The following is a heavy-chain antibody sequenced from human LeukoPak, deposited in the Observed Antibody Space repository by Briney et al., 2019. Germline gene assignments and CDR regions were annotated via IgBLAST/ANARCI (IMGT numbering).Heavy chain of an antibody. Sequence: GGSLRLSCAASGFTFSDYYMSWIRQAPGKGLEWVSYISSSSIYTKYADSVKGRFTISRDNAKNSLYLQMHSLRAEDTAVYYCARGEFTIFNNRFDPWGQGTLVTVSS. J-gene: IGHJ5*02. CDR2: ISSSSIYT. V-gene: IGHV3-11*03. CDR3: ARGEFTIFNNRFDP. D-gene: IGHD3-9*01. CDR1: GFTFSDYY.